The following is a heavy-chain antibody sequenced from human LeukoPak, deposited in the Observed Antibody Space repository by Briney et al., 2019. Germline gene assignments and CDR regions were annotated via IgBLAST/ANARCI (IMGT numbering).Heavy chain of an antibody. Sequence: GASVKVSCKASGYTFTSYDINWVRQATGQGLEWMGWMNPNSGNTGYAQKFQGRVTMTRNTSISTAYMELSSLRSEDTAVCYCARGPQMYYDFWSGPRGVWGQGTTVTVSS. D-gene: IGHD3-3*01. CDR3: ARGPQMYYDFWSGPRGV. CDR2: MNPNSGNT. J-gene: IGHJ6*02. CDR1: GYTFTSYD. V-gene: IGHV1-8*01.